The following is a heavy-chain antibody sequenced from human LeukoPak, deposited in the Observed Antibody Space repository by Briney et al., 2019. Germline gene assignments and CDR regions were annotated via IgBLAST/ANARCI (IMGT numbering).Heavy chain of an antibody. J-gene: IGHJ4*02. V-gene: IGHV4-4*07. Sequence: SETLSLTCTVSGGSISSYYWSWIRQPAGKGLEWIGRIYTSGSTNYNPSLKSRVTMSVDTSKNQFSLKLSSVTAADTAVYYCASSGYSSSWSDYWGQGTPVTVSS. CDR3: ASSGYSSSWSDY. CDR1: GGSISSYY. D-gene: IGHD6-13*01. CDR2: IYTSGST.